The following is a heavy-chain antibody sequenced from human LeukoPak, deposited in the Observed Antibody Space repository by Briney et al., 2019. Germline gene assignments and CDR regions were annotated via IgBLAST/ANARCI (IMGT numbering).Heavy chain of an antibody. Sequence: SETLSLTCTVSGGSISSYYWSWIRQPPGKGLEWIAYIYYSGSTNYNPSLKSRVTISVDTSKNQFSLKLSSVTAADTAVYYCARDNGLLGLDPWGQGTLVTVSS. CDR2: IYYSGST. J-gene: IGHJ5*02. CDR1: GGSISSYY. V-gene: IGHV4-59*12. CDR3: ARDNGLLGLDP. D-gene: IGHD3-22*01.